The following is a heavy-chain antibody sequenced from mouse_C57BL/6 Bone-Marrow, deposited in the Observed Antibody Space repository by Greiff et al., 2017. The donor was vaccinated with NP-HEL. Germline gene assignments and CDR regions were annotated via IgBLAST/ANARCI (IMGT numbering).Heavy chain of an antibody. CDR3: ARSGTCAMDY. V-gene: IGHV1-81*01. Sequence: QVQLQQSGAELARPGASVKLSCKASGYTFTSYGISWVKQRTGQGLEWIGEIYPRSGNTYYNEKFKGKATLTADQSSSTAYLELRSLTSTDSAVFFCARSGTCAMDYWGQGTSVTVSS. CDR2: IYPRSGNT. CDR1: GYTFTSYG. J-gene: IGHJ4*01. D-gene: IGHD3-1*01.